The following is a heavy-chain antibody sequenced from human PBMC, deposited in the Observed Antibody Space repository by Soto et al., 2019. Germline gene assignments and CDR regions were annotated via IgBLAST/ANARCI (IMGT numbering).Heavy chain of an antibody. CDR2: SSYNGGT. V-gene: IGHV4-39*01. J-gene: IGHJ4*02. CDR1: ADSNSFGNSY. D-gene: IGHD1-1*01. CDR3: ARHRIEVVWRGFDY. Sequence: PSETLSLTCTVSADSNSFGNSYWGWIRQPPGEGLQWIGSSSYNGGTFYNPSLKGRVDISIDASKRQSSLQVTAVTAADSAVYYCARHRIEVVWRGFDYCGQGRPVTVSS.